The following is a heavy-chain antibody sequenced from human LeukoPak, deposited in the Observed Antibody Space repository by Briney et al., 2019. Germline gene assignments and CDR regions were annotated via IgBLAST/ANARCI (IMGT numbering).Heavy chain of an antibody. J-gene: IGHJ4*02. CDR3: AKGARLRLGELSLFHY. CDR1: GFTFSSYG. Sequence: PGGSLRLSCAASGFTFSSYGMHWVRQAPGKGLEWVAFIRYDGSNKYYADSVKGRFTISRDNSKNTLYLQMSSLRAEDTAVYYCAKGARLRLGELSLFHYWGQGALVTVSS. D-gene: IGHD3-16*02. CDR2: IRYDGSNK. V-gene: IGHV3-30*02.